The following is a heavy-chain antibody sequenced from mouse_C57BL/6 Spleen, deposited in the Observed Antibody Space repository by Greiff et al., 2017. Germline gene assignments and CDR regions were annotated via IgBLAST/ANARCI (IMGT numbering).Heavy chain of an antibody. Sequence: VQLQQSGPELVKPGASVKLSCTASGYTFTSYDINWVKQRPGQGLEWIGWIYPRDGSTKYNAKFKGKATLTVDTSSRTAYMELHSLTSEDSAVYVCARRYGSPPYWYVDVWGTGTTVTGSS. CDR1: GYTFTSYD. CDR2: IYPRDGST. D-gene: IGHD1-1*01. V-gene: IGHV1-85*01. CDR3: ARRYGSPPYWYVDV. J-gene: IGHJ1*03.